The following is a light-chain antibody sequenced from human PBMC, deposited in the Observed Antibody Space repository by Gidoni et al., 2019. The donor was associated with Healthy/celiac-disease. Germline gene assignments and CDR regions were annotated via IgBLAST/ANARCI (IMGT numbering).Light chain of an antibody. Sequence: EIVLTQSPGTLSLSPGERATLSCMASQSVSSSYLAWYQQKPGQAPRLLIYGASGRATGIPDRFSGSGSGTDFTLTISRLEPEDFAVYYCQQYGSSPYTFGQGTKLEIK. CDR3: QQYGSSPYT. V-gene: IGKV3-20*01. CDR2: GAS. CDR1: QSVSSSY. J-gene: IGKJ2*01.